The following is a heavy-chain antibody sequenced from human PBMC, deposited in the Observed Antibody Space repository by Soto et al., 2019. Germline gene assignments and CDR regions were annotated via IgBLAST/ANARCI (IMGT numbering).Heavy chain of an antibody. CDR1: AGSLSTYY. V-gene: IGHV4-59*01. D-gene: IGHD2-21*01. J-gene: IGHJ4*02. CDR2: IYYGGSA. CDR3: AREGGGGTIAFDY. Sequence: LSLTCSVSAGSLSTYYWSWIRQPPGKGLEWIGYIYYGGSANYNPSLKSRVTITVDTSKNQFSLKVSSVTAADTAVYYCAREGGGGTIAFDYWGQGALVTVSS.